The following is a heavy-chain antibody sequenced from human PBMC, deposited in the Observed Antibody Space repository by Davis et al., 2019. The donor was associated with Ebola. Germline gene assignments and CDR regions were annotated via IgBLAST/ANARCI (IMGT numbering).Heavy chain of an antibody. J-gene: IGHJ3*02. D-gene: IGHD5-12*01. CDR3: TTPGGQDSGYDVFDI. V-gene: IGHV1-46*03. CDR2: INPTDGRT. CDR1: RYTFTNYY. Sequence: AASVKVSCKASRYTFTNYYMHWVRQAPGQGLEWMGMINPTDGRTIYAQKFQGRVTVTRNTSTTTVYMDLSSLRSEDAALYYCTTPGGQDSGYDVFDIWGQGTMVTVSS.